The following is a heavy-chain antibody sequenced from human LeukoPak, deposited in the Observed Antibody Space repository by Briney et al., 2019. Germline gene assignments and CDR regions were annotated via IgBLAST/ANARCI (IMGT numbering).Heavy chain of an antibody. CDR2: ISHSGST. Sequence: SETLSLTCAVSGGSISSGGYSWSWLRQPPGKGLEWIGYISHSGSTYYYPSLQSRVTISVDRSKNQFSLKLSSVTAADTAVYYCARSITMVRGVIGSLYCYGMDVWGKGTTVTVSS. J-gene: IGHJ6*04. CDR1: GGSISSGGYS. CDR3: ARSITMVRGVIGSLYCYGMDV. V-gene: IGHV4-30-2*01. D-gene: IGHD3-10*01.